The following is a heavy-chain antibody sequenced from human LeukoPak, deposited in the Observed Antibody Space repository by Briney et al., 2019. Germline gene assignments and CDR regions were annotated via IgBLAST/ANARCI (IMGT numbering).Heavy chain of an antibody. CDR1: EFTFSTYA. CDR2: ISGTGGST. V-gene: IGHV3-23*01. J-gene: IGHJ4*02. Sequence: PGGSPRLSCAASEFTFSTYAMSWVRQAPGKGLEWVSIISGTGGSTYYADSVKGRFTISRDNSKNMLYLQMNSLRAEDTALYYCAKDHSSWAPVDYWGQGTLVTVSS. CDR3: AKDHSSWAPVDY. D-gene: IGHD6-13*01.